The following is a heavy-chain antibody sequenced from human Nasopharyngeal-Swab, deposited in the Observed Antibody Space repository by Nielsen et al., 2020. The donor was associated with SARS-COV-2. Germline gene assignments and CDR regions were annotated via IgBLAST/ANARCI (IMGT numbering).Heavy chain of an antibody. CDR2: IYHSGST. V-gene: IGHV4-4*02. CDR3: ARRDYYDSSDLGAFDI. J-gene: IGHJ3*02. D-gene: IGHD3-22*01. Sequence: VRQAPGKGLEWIGEIYHSGSTNYNPSLKSRVTISVDKSKNQFSLKLSSVTAADTAVYYCARRDYYDSSDLGAFDIWGQGTMVTVS.